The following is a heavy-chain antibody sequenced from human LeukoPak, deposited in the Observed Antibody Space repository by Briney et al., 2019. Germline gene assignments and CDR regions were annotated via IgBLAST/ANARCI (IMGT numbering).Heavy chain of an antibody. CDR1: GYTFTSYA. J-gene: IGHJ3*02. CDR2: INAGNGNT. CDR3: ARGWSYGPGPDAFDI. Sequence: ASVKVSCKASGYTFTSYAMHWVRQAPGQRLEWMGWINAGNGNTKYSQKFQGRVTITRDTSASTAYMELSSLRSEDTAVYYCARGWSYGPGPDAFDIWGQGTMVTVSS. D-gene: IGHD5-18*01. V-gene: IGHV1-3*01.